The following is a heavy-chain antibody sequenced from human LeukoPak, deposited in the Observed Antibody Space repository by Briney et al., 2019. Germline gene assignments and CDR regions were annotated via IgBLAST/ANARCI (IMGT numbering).Heavy chain of an antibody. J-gene: IGHJ4*02. CDR3: VRGYSGYPYYLDY. D-gene: IGHD5-12*01. CDR1: GGSISGYY. CDR2: ISYSGST. Sequence: SETLSLTCTVSGGSISGYYWTWIRQPPGRGLEWIGYISYSGSTSSHPSLKSRVTISLDTSKNQFSLKLTSVTAADTAVYYCVRGYSGYPYYLDYWGQRTMVTVSS. V-gene: IGHV4-59*08.